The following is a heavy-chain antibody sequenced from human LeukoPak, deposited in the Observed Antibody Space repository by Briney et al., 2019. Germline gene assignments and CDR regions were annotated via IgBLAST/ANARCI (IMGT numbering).Heavy chain of an antibody. J-gene: IGHJ4*02. CDR1: GGSISSGGYY. CDR3: ARTTIFGVVTFDY. Sequence: SETLSLTCTVSGGSISSGGYYWSWIRQPPGKGLEWIGYIYHSGSTYYNPSLKSRVTISVGRSKNQFSLKLSSVTAADTAVYYCARTTIFGVVTFDYWGQGTLVTVSS. CDR2: IYHSGST. V-gene: IGHV4-30-2*01. D-gene: IGHD3-3*01.